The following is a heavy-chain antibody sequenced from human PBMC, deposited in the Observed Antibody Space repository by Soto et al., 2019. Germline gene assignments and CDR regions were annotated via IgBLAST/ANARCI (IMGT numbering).Heavy chain of an antibody. J-gene: IGHJ6*02. Sequence: SQTLSLTCAISGDSISSSSAAWTWIRQSPSRGLEWLGRTYYRSTWYYDYAVSVKSRITISPDTTKNQFSLYLNSVTPEDTAVYYCARYRDPGYSSISGMDVWGQGTTVTVSS. CDR1: GDSISSSSAA. CDR3: ARYRDPGYSSISGMDV. D-gene: IGHD6-13*01. CDR2: TYYRSTWYY. V-gene: IGHV6-1*01.